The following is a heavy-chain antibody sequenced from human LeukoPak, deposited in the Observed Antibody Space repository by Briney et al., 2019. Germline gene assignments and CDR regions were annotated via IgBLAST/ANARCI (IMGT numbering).Heavy chain of an antibody. V-gene: IGHV4-34*01. J-gene: IGHJ4*02. CDR1: GGSISSYY. CDR2: INHSGST. CDR3: ARDSVRYCSGGSCAASDY. Sequence: PSETLSLTCTVSGGSISSYYWSWIRQPPGKGLEWIGEINHSGSTNYNPSLKSRVTISVDTSKNQFSLKLSSVTAADTAVYYCARDSVRYCSGGSCAASDYWGQGTLVTVSS. D-gene: IGHD2-15*01.